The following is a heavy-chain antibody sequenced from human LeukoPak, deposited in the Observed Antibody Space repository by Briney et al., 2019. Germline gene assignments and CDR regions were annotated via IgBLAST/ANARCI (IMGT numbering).Heavy chain of an antibody. V-gene: IGHV3-74*01. D-gene: IGHD3-22*01. CDR1: GFTFSNYW. CDR3: AREEESSGYYLGAFDI. CDR2: INNDGSST. Sequence: GGSLRLSCAASGFTFSNYWMHWVRQVPGKGLVGVSRINNDGSSTTYADSVKGRFTISRDNAKNTLYLQMNSLRAEDTAVYYCAREEESSGYYLGAFDIGGQGTMVTVSA. J-gene: IGHJ3*02.